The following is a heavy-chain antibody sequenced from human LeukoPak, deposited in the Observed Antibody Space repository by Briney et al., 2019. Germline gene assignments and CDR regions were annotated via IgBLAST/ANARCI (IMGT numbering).Heavy chain of an antibody. J-gene: IGHJ4*02. CDR3: ARSRTDYYDSSGYYYFDY. CDR1: GFTFSSYW. CDR2: INTDGSST. Sequence: PGGSLRLSCAASGFTFSSYWMHWVRQAPGKGLVWVSRINTDGSSTSYADSVKGRFTISRDNAKNTLYLQMNSLRAEDTAVYYCARSRTDYYDSSGYYYFDYWGQGTLVTVSS. V-gene: IGHV3-74*01. D-gene: IGHD3-22*01.